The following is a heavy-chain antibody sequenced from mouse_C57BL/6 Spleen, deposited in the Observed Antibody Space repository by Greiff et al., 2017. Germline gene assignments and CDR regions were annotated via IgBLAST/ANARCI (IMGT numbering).Heavy chain of an antibody. CDR1: GFTFSDYG. CDR3: AILGTYYFDY. CDR2: ISSGSSTI. J-gene: IGHJ2*01. V-gene: IGHV5-17*01. Sequence: EVKLMESGGGLVKPGGSLKLSCAASGFTFSDYGMHWVRQAPEKGLEWVAYISSGSSTIYYADTVKGRFTISRDNAKNTLFLQMTSLRSEDTAMYYCAILGTYYFDYWGQGTTLTVSS. D-gene: IGHD4-1*01.